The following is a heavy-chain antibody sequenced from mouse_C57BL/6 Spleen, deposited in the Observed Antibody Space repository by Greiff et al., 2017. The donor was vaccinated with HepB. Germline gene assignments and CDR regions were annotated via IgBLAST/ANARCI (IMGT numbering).Heavy chain of an antibody. J-gene: IGHJ3*01. CDR3: ARGGYGTRDWFAY. CDR1: GYTFTDYY. CDR2: INPYNGGT. Sequence: VQLKESGPVLVKPGASVKMSCKASGYTFTDYYMNWVKQSHGKSLEWIGVINPYNGGTSYNQKFKGKATLTVDKSSSTAYMELNSLTSEDSAVYYCARGGYGTRDWFAYWGQGTLVTVSA. D-gene: IGHD1-1*01. V-gene: IGHV1-19*01.